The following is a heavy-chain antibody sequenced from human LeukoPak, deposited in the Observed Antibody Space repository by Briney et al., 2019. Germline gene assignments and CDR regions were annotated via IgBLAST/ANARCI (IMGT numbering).Heavy chain of an antibody. D-gene: IGHD1-7*01. Sequence: PGGSLRLSCAASGFTFSSYGMHWVRQAPGKGLEWVAFIRYDGSNKYYADSVKGRFTISRDNSKNTLYLQMNSLRAEDTAVYYCAKDRTGTTLNWFDPWGQGTLVTVSS. CDR3: AKDRTGTTLNWFDP. J-gene: IGHJ5*02. CDR2: IRYDGSNK. V-gene: IGHV3-30*02. CDR1: GFTFSSYG.